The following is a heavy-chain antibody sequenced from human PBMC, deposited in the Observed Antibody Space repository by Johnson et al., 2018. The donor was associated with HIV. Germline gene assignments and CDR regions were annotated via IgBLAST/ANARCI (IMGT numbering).Heavy chain of an antibody. CDR3: AKEANPYSSSWYGDAFDI. CDR2: LSYDGSNK. CDR1: GFTFSNYG. J-gene: IGHJ3*02. Sequence: QVQLVESGGGVVQPGRSLRLSCAASGFTFSNYGLHWVRQAPGKGLEWVALLSYDGSNKYTADSVKGRFTISRDTSKNTMYLQMNSLRAEDTAVYYCAKEANPYSSSWYGDAFDIWGQGTMVTVSS. V-gene: IGHV3-30*18. D-gene: IGHD6-13*01.